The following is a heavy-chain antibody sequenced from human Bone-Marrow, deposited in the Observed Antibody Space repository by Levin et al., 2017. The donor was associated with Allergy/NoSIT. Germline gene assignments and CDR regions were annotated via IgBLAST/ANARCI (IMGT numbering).Heavy chain of an antibody. Sequence: GGSLRLSCAASGFTFSSYDMHWVRQATGRGLEWVSAIGTAADSYYSGSVKGRFTVSSDNAKNSSLLQMKSLRAGDKAVYYCARVALPRYCTSTSCSDSGYYFDYWGQGTLVTVSS. CDR3: ARVALPRYCTSTSCSDSGYYFDY. CDR1: GFTFSSYD. V-gene: IGHV3-13*04. D-gene: IGHD2-2*01. J-gene: IGHJ4*02. CDR2: IGTAADS.